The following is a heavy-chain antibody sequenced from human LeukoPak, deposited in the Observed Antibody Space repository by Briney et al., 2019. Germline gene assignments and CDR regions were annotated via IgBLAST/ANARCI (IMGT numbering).Heavy chain of an antibody. CDR3: TYLRTPYCNDKWLDP. V-gene: IGHV3-48*04. D-gene: IGHD3/OR15-3a*01. CDR2: ISSGSSPI. Sequence: GGSLRLTCAASGFTFSSWSMNWVRQAPGKGLEWLSYISSGSSPIYYADSVKGRFTISRDDAKNLVYLQMNSLRAEDTAVYYCTYLRTPYCNDKWLDPWGQGALVTVSS. CDR1: GFTFSSWS. J-gene: IGHJ5*02.